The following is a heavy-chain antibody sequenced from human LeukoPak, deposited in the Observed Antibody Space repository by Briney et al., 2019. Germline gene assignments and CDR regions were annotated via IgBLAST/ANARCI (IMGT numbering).Heavy chain of an antibody. CDR2: ISFDGNNK. V-gene: IGHV3-30-3*01. Sequence: GGSLRLSCAASGFTFSGYALHWVRQAPGKGLEWVAVISFDGNNKYYADSVKGRFTISRDNSKNTLYLQMNSLRAEDTAVYYCARVRYASGSYSSWFDPWGQGTLVTVSS. CDR3: ARVRYASGSYSSWFDP. J-gene: IGHJ5*02. D-gene: IGHD3-10*01. CDR1: GFTFSGYA.